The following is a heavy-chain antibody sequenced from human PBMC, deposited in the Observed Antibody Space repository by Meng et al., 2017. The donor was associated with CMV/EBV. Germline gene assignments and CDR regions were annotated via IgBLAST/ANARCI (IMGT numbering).Heavy chain of an antibody. Sequence: SVKVSCKASGGTFSSYAISWERQAPGQGLEWMGGIIPILGIANYAQKFQGRVTITADKSTSTAYMELSSLRSEDTAVYYCARGRYDFWSGYYTKGGRYYYYGMDVWGQGTTVTVSS. J-gene: IGHJ6*02. D-gene: IGHD3-3*01. CDR2: IIPILGIA. CDR1: GGTFSSYA. CDR3: ARGRYDFWSGYYTKGGRYYYYGMDV. V-gene: IGHV1-69*10.